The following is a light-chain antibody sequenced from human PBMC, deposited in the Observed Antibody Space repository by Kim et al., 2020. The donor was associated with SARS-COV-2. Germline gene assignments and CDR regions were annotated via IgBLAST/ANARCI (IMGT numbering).Light chain of an antibody. CDR1: SSDVGGYND. Sequence: GQSITISCTGTSSDVGGYNDVSWYQQHPGKAPKLLIYDVNNRPSGVSDRFSGSKSGNTASLAISGLQAEDEGDYYCSSYTTSSTVVFGGGTQLTVL. J-gene: IGLJ2*01. V-gene: IGLV2-14*03. CDR2: DVN. CDR3: SSYTTSSTVV.